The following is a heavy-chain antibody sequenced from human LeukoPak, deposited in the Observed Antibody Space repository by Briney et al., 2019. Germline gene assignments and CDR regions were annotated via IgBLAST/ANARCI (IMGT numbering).Heavy chain of an antibody. D-gene: IGHD3-16*01. Sequence: NASETLSLTCTVSGGSISSYYWSWIRQPPGKGLEWTGDIYYSGSTNYNPSLKSRVTISEDTSKNQFSLKLRSVTAADTAVYYCARSNYVWGSSLDYWGQGTLVTVSS. J-gene: IGHJ4*02. CDR3: ARSNYVWGSSLDY. CDR2: IYYSGST. V-gene: IGHV4-59*01. CDR1: GGSISSYY.